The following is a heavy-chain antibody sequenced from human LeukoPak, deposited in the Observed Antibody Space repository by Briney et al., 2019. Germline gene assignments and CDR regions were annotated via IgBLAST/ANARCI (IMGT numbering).Heavy chain of an antibody. CDR3: ATDKDYDSSGYSPDWFDP. D-gene: IGHD3-22*01. V-gene: IGHV3-15*01. J-gene: IGHJ5*02. Sequence: GGSLRLSCAASGFTFSNAWMSWVRQAPGKGLEWVGRIKSKTDGGTAGYAAPVKGRFTISRDDSKNTLYLQMNSLKTEDTAVYYCATDKDYDSSGYSPDWFDPWGQGTLVTVSS. CDR2: IKSKTDGGTA. CDR1: GFTFSNAW.